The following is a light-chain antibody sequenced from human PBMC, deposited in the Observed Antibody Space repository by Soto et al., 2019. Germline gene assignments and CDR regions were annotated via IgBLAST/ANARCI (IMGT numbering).Light chain of an antibody. CDR3: QQSYSTPRT. Sequence: DIQMTQSPSSLSASVGDRVTITCRASQSISSYLNWYQQKPGKAPQLLIYAAPRLQSGVPSRFSCSGSGTDFTLTISSMQPEDFATYYCQQSYSTPRTFGQGTKVEIK. CDR2: AAP. V-gene: IGKV1-39*01. CDR1: QSISSY. J-gene: IGKJ1*01.